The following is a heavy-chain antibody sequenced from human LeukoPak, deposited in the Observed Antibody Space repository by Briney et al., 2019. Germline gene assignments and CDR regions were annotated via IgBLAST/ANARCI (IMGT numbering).Heavy chain of an antibody. CDR1: GGTFSSYA. CDR3: PGIVVVTDAFDI. D-gene: IGHD3-22*01. Sequence: SVKVSXKASGGTFSSYAISWVRQAPGQGLEWMGRIIPIFGTANYAQKFQARFTITTAESTSTAYIELRSLTPEDTAVYYWPGIVVVTDAFDIWGQGTMVTVSS. J-gene: IGHJ3*02. CDR2: IIPIFGTA. V-gene: IGHV1-69*05.